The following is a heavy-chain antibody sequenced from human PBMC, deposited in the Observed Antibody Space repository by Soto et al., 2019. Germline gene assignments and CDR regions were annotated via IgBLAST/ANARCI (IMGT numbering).Heavy chain of an antibody. Sequence: GGSLRLSCAASGFTFSSYGMHWVRQAPGKGLEWVALIWYDGSKKYYADSVKGRFTISRDDSKNTLYLQMDSLRAEGTAVYYCARGSEGNAFDIWGQGTLVTVSS. D-gene: IGHD3-10*01. CDR1: GFTFSSYG. J-gene: IGHJ3*02. CDR2: IWYDGSKK. V-gene: IGHV3-33*01. CDR3: ARGSEGNAFDI.